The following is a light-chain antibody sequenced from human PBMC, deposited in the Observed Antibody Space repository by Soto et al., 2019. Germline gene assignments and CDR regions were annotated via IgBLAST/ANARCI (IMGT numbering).Light chain of an antibody. CDR3: SSYTSTSAYVV. Sequence: QSALTQTASVSGSPGQSITISCTGTSSDVGGYRYVSWYQQHPGKVPKLIIYDVSNRPSGISDRFSGSKSANTASLTISGLQAEDEADYYCSSYTSTSAYVVFGGGTKL. CDR1: SSDVGGYRY. V-gene: IGLV2-14*01. J-gene: IGLJ2*01. CDR2: DVS.